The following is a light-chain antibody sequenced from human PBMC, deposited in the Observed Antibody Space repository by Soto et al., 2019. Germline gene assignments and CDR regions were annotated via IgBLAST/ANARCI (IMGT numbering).Light chain of an antibody. CDR1: SSNIGSNY. J-gene: IGLJ1*01. V-gene: IGLV1-47*01. Sequence: QSALTQPPSASGTPGQRVTISCSGSSSNIGSNYVYWYQQLPGTAPKLLIYRNNQRPSGVPDRFSGSKSGTSASLAISGLRSEDEADYYCAAWDDSLSGYVLGIGTKATVL. CDR2: RNN. CDR3: AAWDDSLSGYV.